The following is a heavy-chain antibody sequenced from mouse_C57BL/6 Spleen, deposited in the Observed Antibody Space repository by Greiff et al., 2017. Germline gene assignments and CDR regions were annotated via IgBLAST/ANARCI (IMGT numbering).Heavy chain of an antibody. CDR1: GYTFTSYW. J-gene: IGHJ3*01. V-gene: IGHV1-64*01. Sequence: VQLQQPGAEPVKPGASVKLSCKASGYTFTSYWMHWVKQRPGQGLEWIGMIHPNSGSTNYNEKFKSKATLTVDKSSSTAYMQLSSLTSEDSAVYYCARGGDSSGYWFAYWGQGTLVTVSA. D-gene: IGHD3-2*02. CDR2: IHPNSGST. CDR3: ARGGDSSGYWFAY.